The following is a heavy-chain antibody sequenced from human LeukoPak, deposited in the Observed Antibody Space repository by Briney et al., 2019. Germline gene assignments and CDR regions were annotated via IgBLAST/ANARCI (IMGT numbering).Heavy chain of an antibody. J-gene: IGHJ4*02. V-gene: IGHV1-8*01. CDR2: MNPNSGNT. CDR1: GYTFTSYD. D-gene: IGHD4-23*01. Sequence: ASVKVSCKASGYTFTSYDIKWVRQATGQGREWMGWMNPNSGNTGYAQKFQGRVTMTRNTSISTAYMELSSLRSEDTAVYYCARGRFYRGGNGVVGYWGQGTLVTVSS. CDR3: ARGRFYRGGNGVVGY.